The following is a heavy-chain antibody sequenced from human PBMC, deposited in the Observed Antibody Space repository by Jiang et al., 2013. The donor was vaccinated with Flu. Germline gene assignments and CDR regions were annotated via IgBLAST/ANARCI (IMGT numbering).Heavy chain of an antibody. J-gene: IGHJ4*02. CDR3: ARGGTGTTSGAFDY. CDR1: GGSISSSSYY. D-gene: IGHD1-7*01. V-gene: IGHV4-39*07. Sequence: TLSLTCTVSGGSISSSSYYWGWIRQPPGKGLEWIGSIYYSGSTYYNPSLKSRVTISVDTSKNQFSLKLSSVTAADTAVYYCARGGTGTTSGAFDYWGQGTLVTVSS. CDR2: IYYSGST.